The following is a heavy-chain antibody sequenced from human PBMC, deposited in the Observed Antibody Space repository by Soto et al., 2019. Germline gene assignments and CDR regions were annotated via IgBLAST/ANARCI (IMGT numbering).Heavy chain of an antibody. V-gene: IGHV1-69*13. CDR1: GGTFSSYA. CDR2: IIPIFGTA. J-gene: IGHJ4*02. D-gene: IGHD2-15*01. Sequence: ASVKVSCKASGGTFSSYAISWVRQAPGQGLEWMGGIIPIFGTANYAQKFQGRVTITADESTSTAYMELSSLRSEDTAVYYCAARKVRWPDSRAYYFDYWGQGTLVTVSS. CDR3: AARKVRWPDSRAYYFDY.